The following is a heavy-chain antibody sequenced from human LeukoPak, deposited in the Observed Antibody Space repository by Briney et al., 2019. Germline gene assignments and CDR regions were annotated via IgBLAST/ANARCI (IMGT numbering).Heavy chain of an antibody. J-gene: IGHJ4*02. V-gene: IGHV1-2*02. D-gene: IGHD5-12*01. CDR1: GYTFVDYS. CDR3: ARDHRRGSTGYDMPAD. CDR2: LNPRSGAT. Sequence: ASVKVSCKAAGYTFVDYSLYWVRQAPGQGLEWMGWLNPRSGATNYAQKFQARVTMTRDTSINTAYMELSRLRSDDTAVYYCARDHRRGSTGYDMPADWGQGTLVTVSS.